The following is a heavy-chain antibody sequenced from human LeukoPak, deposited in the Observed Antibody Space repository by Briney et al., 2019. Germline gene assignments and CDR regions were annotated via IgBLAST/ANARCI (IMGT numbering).Heavy chain of an antibody. CDR2: INTNTGNP. CDR3: ARDLSMVGSWDPDYYYYYGMDV. Sequence: ASVKVSCKASGGTSSSYAISWVRQAPGQGLEWMGWINTNTGNPTYAQGFTGRFVFSLDTSVSTAYLQISSLKAEDTAVYYCARDLSMVGSWDPDYYYYYGMDVWGQGTTVTVSS. J-gene: IGHJ6*02. CDR1: GGTSSSYA. D-gene: IGHD6-13*01. V-gene: IGHV7-4-1*02.